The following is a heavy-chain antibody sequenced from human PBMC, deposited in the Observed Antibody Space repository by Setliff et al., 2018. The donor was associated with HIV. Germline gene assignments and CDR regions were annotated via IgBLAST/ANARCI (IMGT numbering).Heavy chain of an antibody. CDR3: VRASGGFYDVLTGSPYGDWFDS. V-gene: IGHV3-23*03. Sequence: PGGSLRLSCAASGFNFSMYAMNWVRQAPGQGLEWVAVTYIGEWTYYPDSVRGRFTISRDNSKNTLYLQMNSLRAEDTAIYYCVRASGGFYDVLTGSPYGDWFDSWGQGARVTVSS. D-gene: IGHD3-9*01. J-gene: IGHJ5*01. CDR1: GFNFSMYA. CDR2: TYIGEWT.